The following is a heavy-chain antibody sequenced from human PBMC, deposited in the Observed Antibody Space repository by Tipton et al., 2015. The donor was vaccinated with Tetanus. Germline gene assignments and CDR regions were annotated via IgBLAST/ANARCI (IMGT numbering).Heavy chain of an antibody. CDR3: ARDGGNYFYYGMNV. CDR2: IYSPGTT. V-gene: IGHV4-31*03. J-gene: IGHJ6*02. Sequence: TLSLTCSVSGVSIKGGGFYWTWIRQPPGKGLEWFGYIYSPGTTSYAPSLRGRATISFDSVKNHFSLSLSSVTAADTAMYYCARDGGNYFYYGMNVWGQGAAITVSS. CDR1: GVSIKGGGFY.